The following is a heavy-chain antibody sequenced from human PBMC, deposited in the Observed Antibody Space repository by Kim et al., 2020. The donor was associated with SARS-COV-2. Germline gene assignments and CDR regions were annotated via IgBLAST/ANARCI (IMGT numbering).Heavy chain of an antibody. Sequence: GSTNYNPSLKGRVTKSVDTPKNQFSLRLSSVTAADTAVYYCAGGYGGFDYWGQGTLATVSS. J-gene: IGHJ4*02. CDR2: GST. CDR3: AGGYGGFDY. V-gene: IGHV4-34*01. D-gene: IGHD4-17*01.